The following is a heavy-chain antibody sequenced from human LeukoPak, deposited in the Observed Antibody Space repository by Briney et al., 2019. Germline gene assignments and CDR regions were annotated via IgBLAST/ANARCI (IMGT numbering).Heavy chain of an antibody. CDR3: ARDRRYGGYTLFDY. J-gene: IGHJ4*02. Sequence: GGGLPVSCLASGFTLRSYWMSWVGQAPGTGREGVANIKQDGSEKYYMNSVKGRFTISRDKAKNSLYLQMNSLRAEDTAAYLCARDRRYGGYTLFDYWGQGTLVTVSS. CDR1: GFTLRSYW. D-gene: IGHD5-12*01. V-gene: IGHV3-7*04. CDR2: IKQDGSEK.